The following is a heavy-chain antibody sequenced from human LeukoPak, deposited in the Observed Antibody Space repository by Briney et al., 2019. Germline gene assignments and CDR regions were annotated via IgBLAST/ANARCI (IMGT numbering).Heavy chain of an antibody. D-gene: IGHD6-13*01. V-gene: IGHV3-43*01. CDR2: ISWDGGST. Sequence: QAGGSLRLSCAASGFTFDDYTMHGVRQAPGKGLEWVSLISWDGGSTYYADSVKGRFTISRDNSKNSLYLQMNSLRTEDTALYYCAKDGIAAAGTDEGIFDYWGQGTLVTVSS. CDR1: GFTFDDYT. J-gene: IGHJ4*02. CDR3: AKDGIAAAGTDEGIFDY.